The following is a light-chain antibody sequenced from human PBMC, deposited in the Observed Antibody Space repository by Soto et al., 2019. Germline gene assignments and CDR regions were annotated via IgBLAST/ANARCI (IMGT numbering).Light chain of an antibody. Sequence: EIQMTQSPSSVSASVGDRVTITCRASQGISTWLAWYQQKAGKAPNLLIYGASNLHSGVPSRFSGSGSGTNFTLTISSLQSEDFAVYYCQQYNNWPPTFGQGTRLEIK. CDR1: QGISTW. J-gene: IGKJ5*01. CDR3: QQYNNWPPT. V-gene: IGKV1-12*01. CDR2: GAS.